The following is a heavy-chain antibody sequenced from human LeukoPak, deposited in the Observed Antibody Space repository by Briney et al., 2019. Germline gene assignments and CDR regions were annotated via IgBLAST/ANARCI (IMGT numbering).Heavy chain of an antibody. J-gene: IGHJ4*02. CDR3: AREGHSSSWYRQGGFDY. V-gene: IGHV4-59*12. Sequence: PSETLSLTCTVSGGSISSYYWSWIRQPPGKGLEWIGYIYYSGSTNYNPSLKSRVTMSVDTSKSQFSLKLSSVTAADTAVYYCAREGHSSSWYRQGGFDYWGQGTLVTVSS. CDR1: GGSISSYY. CDR2: IYYSGST. D-gene: IGHD6-13*01.